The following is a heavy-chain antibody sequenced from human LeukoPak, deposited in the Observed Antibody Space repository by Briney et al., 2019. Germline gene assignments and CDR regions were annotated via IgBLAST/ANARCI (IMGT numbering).Heavy chain of an antibody. CDR3: AKDGRYSSSWVSWFDP. Sequence: GGPLRLSCAASGFTFSSYGMHWVRQDPGKGLEWVAFIRYDGSNKYYADSVKGRFTISRDNSKNTLYLQMNSLRAEDTAVYYCAKDGRYSSSWVSWFDPWGQGTLVTVSS. CDR1: GFTFSSYG. V-gene: IGHV3-30*02. D-gene: IGHD6-13*01. CDR2: IRYDGSNK. J-gene: IGHJ5*02.